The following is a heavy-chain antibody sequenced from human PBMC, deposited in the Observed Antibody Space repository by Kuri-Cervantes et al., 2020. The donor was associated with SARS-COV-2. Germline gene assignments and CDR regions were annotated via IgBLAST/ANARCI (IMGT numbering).Heavy chain of an antibody. D-gene: IGHD2-15*01. CDR1: GGSISNYY. Sequence: SETLSLTCTVSGGSISNYYWGWIRQPPGKGLEWIGSIYYSGSTYYNPSLKSRVTISVDRSKNQFSLKLSSVTAADTAVYYCARVKIAGACDYWGQGTLVTVSS. J-gene: IGHJ4*02. CDR3: ARVKIAGACDY. CDR2: IYYSGST. V-gene: IGHV4-39*07.